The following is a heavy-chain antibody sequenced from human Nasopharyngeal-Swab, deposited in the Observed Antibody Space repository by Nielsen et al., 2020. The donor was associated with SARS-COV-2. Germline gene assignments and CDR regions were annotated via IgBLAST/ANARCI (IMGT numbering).Heavy chain of an antibody. Sequence: ASVKVSCKASGYTFTGSYMHWVRQAPGQGLEWMGWINPNSGGTNYAQKFQGRVTMTRDTSISTAYMELSRLRSDVTAVYYCARVSRTYYELWGGYQPRIYFDYWGQGTLVTVSS. V-gene: IGHV1-2*02. J-gene: IGHJ4*02. CDR2: INPNSGGT. CDR3: ARVSRTYYELWGGYQPRIYFDY. CDR1: GYTFTGSY. D-gene: IGHD3-3*01.